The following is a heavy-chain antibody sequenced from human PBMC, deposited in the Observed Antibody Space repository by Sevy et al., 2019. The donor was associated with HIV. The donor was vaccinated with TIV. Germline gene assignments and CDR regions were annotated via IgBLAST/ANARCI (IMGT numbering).Heavy chain of an antibody. V-gene: IGHV3-30*02. CDR3: ARETDNSARWLDP. Sequence: GGSLRLSCAASEFTFNFHGMHWVRQAPGKGLEWVAFIWHDGSNKYMADSVKGRFTISRDNSKNTLCLQMNSLTVEDTAVYYCARETDNSARWLDPWGQGTLVTVSS. CDR1: EFTFNFHG. CDR2: IWHDGSNK. D-gene: IGHD4-4*01. J-gene: IGHJ5*02.